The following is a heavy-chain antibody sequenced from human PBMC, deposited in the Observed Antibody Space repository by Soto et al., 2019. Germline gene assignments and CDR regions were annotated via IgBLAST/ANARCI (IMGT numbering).Heavy chain of an antibody. CDR3: ARVLLHDYGDYGPGDY. CDR1: GFTVSSNY. CDR2: IYSGGST. D-gene: IGHD4-17*01. Sequence: PGGSLRLSCAACGFTVSSNYMSWVRQAPGKGLEWVSVIYSGGSTYYADSVKSRFAISRDNSKNTLYLQMNSLRAEDTAVYYCARVLLHDYGDYGPGDYWGQGTLVTVSS. V-gene: IGHV3-53*01. J-gene: IGHJ4*02.